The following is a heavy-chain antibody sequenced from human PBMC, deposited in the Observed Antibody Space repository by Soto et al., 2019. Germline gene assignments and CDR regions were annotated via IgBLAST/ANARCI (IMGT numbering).Heavy chain of an antibody. D-gene: IGHD6-19*01. CDR2: MNPDSGDT. CDR3: ARSSGGTGVHFDF. J-gene: IGHJ4*02. Sequence: ASVKVSCKASGYTFTNYDINWVRQATGQGPEWMGWMNPDSGDTGYVPNFQGRVSMTRSTSISTAYMEPSDLRSEDTAVYYCARSSGGTGVHFDFWGQGTQVTVSS. V-gene: IGHV1-8*01. CDR1: GYTFTNYD.